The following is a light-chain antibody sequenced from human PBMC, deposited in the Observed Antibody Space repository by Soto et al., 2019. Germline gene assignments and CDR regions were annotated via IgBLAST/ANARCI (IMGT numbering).Light chain of an antibody. V-gene: IGKV3-15*01. CDR2: GAS. CDR1: QSVNSN. Sequence: EIMMTQSPVTLSVSPGERATLSCRASQSVNSNLAWYQQKPGQAPRLLIYGASTRATGIPASFIGNGSGTEFTLTASSLQPEDFAVYYCQQYGSSPITFGQGTRLEIK. CDR3: QQYGSSPIT. J-gene: IGKJ5*01.